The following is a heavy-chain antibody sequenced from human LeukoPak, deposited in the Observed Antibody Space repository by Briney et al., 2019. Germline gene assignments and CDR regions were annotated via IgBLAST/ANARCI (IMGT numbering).Heavy chain of an antibody. CDR2: INHSGST. V-gene: IGHV4-34*01. J-gene: IGHJ4*02. D-gene: IGHD3-3*01. Sequence: SETLSLTCNVSSGSLRENYWSRIRQSPGKGLEWIAEINHSGSTNYNPSLKSRVTISADTSKNQFSLRLSSVTAADTAVYYCARLQFLSGGYYAFDSWGQGSQVSVSS. CDR1: SGSLRENY. CDR3: ARLQFLSGGYYAFDS.